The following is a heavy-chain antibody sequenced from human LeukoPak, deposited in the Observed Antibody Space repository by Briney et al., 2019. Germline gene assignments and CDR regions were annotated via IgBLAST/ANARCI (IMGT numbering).Heavy chain of an antibody. CDR2: IYYSGST. CDR1: GGSISSYY. J-gene: IGHJ4*02. CDR3: ARGPVPGSSYYDSSGYSHFDY. D-gene: IGHD3-22*01. V-gene: IGHV4-59*01. Sequence: SETLSLTCTVSGGSISSYYWSWIRQPPGKGLEWIGYIYYSGSTNYNPSLKSRVTISVDTSKNQFSLKLSSVTAADTAVYYCARGPVPGSSYYDSSGYSHFDYWGQGTLVTVSS.